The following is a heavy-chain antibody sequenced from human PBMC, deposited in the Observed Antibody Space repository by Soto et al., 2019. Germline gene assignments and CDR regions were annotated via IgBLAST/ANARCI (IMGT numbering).Heavy chain of an antibody. J-gene: IGHJ4*02. D-gene: IGHD6-6*01. Sequence: GGSLRLSCAASGFTFSSYAMSWVRQAPGKGLEWVSAISGSGGSTYYADSVKGRFTISRDNSKNTLYLQMNSLRAEDTAVYYCAKDVPSIAARPVVPDYWGQGTLVTVSS. CDR2: ISGSGGST. V-gene: IGHV3-23*01. CDR1: GFTFSSYA. CDR3: AKDVPSIAARPVVPDY.